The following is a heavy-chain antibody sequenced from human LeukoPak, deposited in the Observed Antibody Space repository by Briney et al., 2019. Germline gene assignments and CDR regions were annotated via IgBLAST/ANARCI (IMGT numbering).Heavy chain of an antibody. CDR1: GYSFTSYW. D-gene: IGHD3-10*01. Sequence: GESLKISCKGSGYSFTSYWIGWVRQMPGKGLEGRRIIYPGDSDTRYSPSFQGQVTISADKSIRTAYPQSSSLKASDTAMYYCARHVRNYYGSGSYPEYWGQGNLVTVSS. CDR3: ARHVRNYYGSGSYPEY. CDR2: IYPGDSDT. J-gene: IGHJ4*02. V-gene: IGHV5-51*01.